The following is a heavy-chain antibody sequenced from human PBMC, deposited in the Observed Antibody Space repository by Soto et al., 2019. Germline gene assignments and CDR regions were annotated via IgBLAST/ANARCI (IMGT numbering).Heavy chain of an antibody. J-gene: IGHJ6*02. CDR2: IWYDGSNK. D-gene: IGHD3-16*02. V-gene: IGHV3-33*01. CDR3: ARDGDYVWGSYRSRYYYYGMDV. Sequence: QVQLVESGGGVVQPGRSLRLSCAASGFTFSSYGMQWVRQAPGKGLEWVAVIWYDGSNKYYADSVKGRFTISRDNSKNTLYLQMNSLRAEDTAVYYCARDGDYVWGSYRSRYYYYGMDVWGQGTTVTVSS. CDR1: GFTFSSYG.